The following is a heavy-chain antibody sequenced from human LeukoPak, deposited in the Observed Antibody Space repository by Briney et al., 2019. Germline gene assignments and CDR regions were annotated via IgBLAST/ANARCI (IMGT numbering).Heavy chain of an antibody. J-gene: IGHJ6*03. CDR1: GFTFSSYS. CDR3: ASRTRASSSWYENYYYYMDV. Sequence: GGSLRLSCAASGFTFSSYSMNWVRQAPGKGLEWVSSISSSSSYIYYADSVKGRFTISRDNAKNSLYLQMNSLRAEDTAVYYCASRTRASSSWYENYYYYMDVWGKGTTVTVSS. D-gene: IGHD6-13*01. V-gene: IGHV3-21*01. CDR2: ISSSSSYI.